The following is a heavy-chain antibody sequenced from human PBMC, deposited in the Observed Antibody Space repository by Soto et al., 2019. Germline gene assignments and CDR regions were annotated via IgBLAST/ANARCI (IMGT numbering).Heavy chain of an antibody. Sequence: GGSLRLSCAASGFTFSAYGMHWVRQAPGKGLEWVAVIWYDGSNKYYADSVKGRFTISRDNSKNTLYLQMNSLRAEDTAVYYCARVLRYCISTSCYADIGYFDYWGQGTLVTVSS. CDR1: GFTFSAYG. CDR2: IWYDGSNK. V-gene: IGHV3-30*19. J-gene: IGHJ4*02. D-gene: IGHD2-2*01. CDR3: ARVLRYCISTSCYADIGYFDY.